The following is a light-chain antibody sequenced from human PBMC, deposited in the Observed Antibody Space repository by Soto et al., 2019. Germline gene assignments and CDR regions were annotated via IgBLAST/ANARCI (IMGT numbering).Light chain of an antibody. CDR2: DAS. CDR1: QSVRSN. Sequence: EVVMTQSPATLSVSPGEGNTLSCRASQSVRSNLVWYQQKPGQAPRLHIYDASTRPTGIQIRFSGSGSGTEFTLIISSMQSEDLALYFCQQCNSWPYTFGRGTQLEIK. CDR3: QQCNSWPYT. J-gene: IGKJ2*01. V-gene: IGKV3-15*01.